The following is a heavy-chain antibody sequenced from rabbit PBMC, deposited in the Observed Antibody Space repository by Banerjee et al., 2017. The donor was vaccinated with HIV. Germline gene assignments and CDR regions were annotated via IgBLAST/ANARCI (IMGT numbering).Heavy chain of an antibody. V-gene: IGHV1S45*01. CDR2: IAGGSGSA. CDR3: GRGYGGDCYPTTYFHL. J-gene: IGHJ4*01. D-gene: IGHD4-2*01. CDR1: GFTFSSGQY. Sequence: QERLEESGGDLVKPEGSLTLTCKASGFTFSSGQYMCWVRQARGKGLEWIGCIAGGSGSAYDASWTKVRFTITRSTSLNTVTLQMTSLTYADTATYFCGRGYGGDCYPTTYFHLWGPGTLVTVS.